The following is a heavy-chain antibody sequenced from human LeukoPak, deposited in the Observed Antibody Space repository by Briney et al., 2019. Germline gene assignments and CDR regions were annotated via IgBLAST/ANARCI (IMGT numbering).Heavy chain of an antibody. CDR3: ARLGAVIAARPKERVQDAFDI. CDR2: IYPSDSDT. V-gene: IGHV5-51*01. Sequence: GESLKISCKGSGYSFTSYCIGWVRQMPGKGLEWMGIIYPSDSDTRYSPSFQGQVTISADKSISTAYLQWSSLKASDTAMYYCARLGAVIAARPKERVQDAFDIWGQGTMVTVSS. D-gene: IGHD6-6*01. CDR1: GYSFTSYC. J-gene: IGHJ3*02.